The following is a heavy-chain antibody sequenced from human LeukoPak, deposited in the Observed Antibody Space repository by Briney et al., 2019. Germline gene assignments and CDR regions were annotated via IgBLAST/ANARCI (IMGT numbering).Heavy chain of an antibody. J-gene: IGHJ4*02. V-gene: IGHV4-59*01. CDR1: GGSIRGYY. CDR3: ARSICSSTICPFDY. D-gene: IGHD2-2*01. CDR2: IYYSGIT. Sequence: SETLSLTCTVSGGSIRGYYWSWIRQPPGKGLEYIGYIYYSGITNYNPSLKSRVTISVDTSKNQFSLRLNSVTAADTAMYYCARSICSSTICPFDYWGQGTLVTVSS.